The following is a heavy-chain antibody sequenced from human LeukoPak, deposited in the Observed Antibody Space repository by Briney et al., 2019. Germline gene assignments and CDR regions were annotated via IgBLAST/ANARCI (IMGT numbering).Heavy chain of an antibody. CDR1: NASISSYY. CDR3: ARGGGYSSSYNWFDP. Sequence: SETLSLTCTASNASISSYYWSWIRQPPGKGLEWIGYIYYSGSTNYNPSLKSRVTISVDTPKNQFSLRLTSVTAADTAVYYCARGGGYSSSYNWFDPWGQGTLVTVSS. D-gene: IGHD6-6*01. V-gene: IGHV4-59*01. CDR2: IYYSGST. J-gene: IGHJ5*02.